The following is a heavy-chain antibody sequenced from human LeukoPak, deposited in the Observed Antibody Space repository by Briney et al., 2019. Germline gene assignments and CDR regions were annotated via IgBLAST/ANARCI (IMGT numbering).Heavy chain of an antibody. J-gene: IGHJ4*02. CDR3: ARSGDYEAEAFDY. CDR2: IYPGGSDT. CDR1: GYSFTSYW. V-gene: IGHV5-51*01. Sequence: GASLKISCKGSGYSFTSYWIGWVRQMPGKGLEWMGIIYPGGSDTRYSPSFQGQVTISADKSISTAYLQWSSLKASATAMYYCARSGDYEAEAFDYWGQGTLVTVSS. D-gene: IGHD4-17*01.